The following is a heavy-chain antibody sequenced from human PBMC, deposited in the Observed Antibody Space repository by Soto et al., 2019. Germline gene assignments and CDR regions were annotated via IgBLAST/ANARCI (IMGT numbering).Heavy chain of an antibody. V-gene: IGHV1-18*04. CDR2: INIYNGNT. D-gene: IGHD2-15*01. Sequence: VASVKVSCKAAGYAFTSYGISFLRQAPGQALEWMGWINIYNGNTNYAQKFQGRVIMTTDTSTNTAYVELRSLRSDDTAVYYCARDRCSGGSCYLFFDYWGQGTLVTVSS. CDR1: GYAFTSYG. J-gene: IGHJ4*02. CDR3: ARDRCSGGSCYLFFDY.